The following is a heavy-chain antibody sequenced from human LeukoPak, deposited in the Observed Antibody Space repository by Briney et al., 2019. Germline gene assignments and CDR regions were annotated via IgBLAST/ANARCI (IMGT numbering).Heavy chain of an antibody. J-gene: IGHJ3*02. CDR1: GGSISNYY. Sequence: PETLSLTCTVSGGSISNYYWSWIRQTPGKGLEWIGNIFYSGGTYYTPSLTSRVTISLDTSRNKFSLMLNSVTAAVTAVYYCAKSNCYSLVDIGGQGTMVSVSS. CDR2: IFYSGGT. V-gene: IGHV4-59*04. D-gene: IGHD2/OR15-2a*01. CDR3: AKSNCYSLVDI.